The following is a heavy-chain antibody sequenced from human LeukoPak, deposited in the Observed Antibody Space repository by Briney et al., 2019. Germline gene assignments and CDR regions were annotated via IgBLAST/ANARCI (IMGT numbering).Heavy chain of an antibody. Sequence: GGSLRLSCAASGFTFSNDWMCWVRQAPGKGLEWVSGISWNSGSIGYADSVKGRFTISRDNAKNSLYLQINSLRAEDTALYYCAKALYCSSTSCPGGGFDYWGQGTLVTVSS. J-gene: IGHJ4*02. CDR2: ISWNSGSI. CDR1: GFTFSNDW. CDR3: AKALYCSSTSCPGGGFDY. V-gene: IGHV3-9*01. D-gene: IGHD2-2*01.